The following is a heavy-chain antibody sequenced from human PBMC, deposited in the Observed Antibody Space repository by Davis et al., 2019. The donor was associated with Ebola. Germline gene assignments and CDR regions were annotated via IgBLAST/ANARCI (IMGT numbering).Heavy chain of an antibody. V-gene: IGHV4-34*01. CDR2: INHSGST. CDR1: GGSISGHY. J-gene: IGHJ4*02. CDR3: ARGIGED. Sequence: SETLSLTCAVYGGSISGHYWSWIRQPPGKGLEWIGEINHSGSTNYNPSLKSRVTISVDTSKNQFSLKLTSVTAADTAVYYCARGIGEDWGQGTLVTVSS. D-gene: IGHD2-21*01.